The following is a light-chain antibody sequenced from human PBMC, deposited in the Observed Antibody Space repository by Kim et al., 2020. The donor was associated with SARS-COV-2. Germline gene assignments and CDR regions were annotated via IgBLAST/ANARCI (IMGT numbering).Light chain of an antibody. Sequence: GEQATRSCRASVTIGTHLAWDQQRPGQAPRLLVYDASHRAAGIPARISGSGSGTDFTLTISSLEPDDFAIYYCQQRSTWPPATFGQGTKLEI. J-gene: IGKJ2*01. CDR2: DAS. CDR1: VTIGTH. CDR3: QQRSTWPPAT. V-gene: IGKV3-11*01.